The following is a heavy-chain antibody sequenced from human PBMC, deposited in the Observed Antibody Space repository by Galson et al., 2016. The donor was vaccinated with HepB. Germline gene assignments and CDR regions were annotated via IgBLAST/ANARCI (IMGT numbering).Heavy chain of an antibody. D-gene: IGHD3-16*01. J-gene: IGHJ5*02. V-gene: IGHV3-23*01. CDR2: INGRGSTR. CDR3: VKEGSWFGGDWFDP. CDR1: GFIFRHHA. Sequence: SLRLSCAGSGFIFRHHAMAWIRQAPGKGLEWVSGINGRGSTRSSSDAVKGRFSISRDNSKDTVFLQMDNLRAEDTAVYYCVKEGSWFGGDWFDPWGQGALVTVS.